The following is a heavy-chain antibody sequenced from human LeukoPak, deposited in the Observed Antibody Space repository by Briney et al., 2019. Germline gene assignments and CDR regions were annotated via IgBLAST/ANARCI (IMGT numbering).Heavy chain of an antibody. CDR2: IKQAGSEK. V-gene: IGHV3-7*01. CDR3: ARPSGVGPAFDI. Sequence: GGSLRLSCEGSEFSFSSYWMSWVRQAPGKGLEWVAKIKQAGSEKYYVDSVKGRFTISRDSSKNTLYLQMNSLRAEDTAVYYCARPSGVGPAFDIWGQGTMVTVSS. CDR1: EFSFSSYW. J-gene: IGHJ3*02.